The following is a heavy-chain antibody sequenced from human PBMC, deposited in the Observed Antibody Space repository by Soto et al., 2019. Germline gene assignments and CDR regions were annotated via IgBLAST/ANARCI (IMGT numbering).Heavy chain of an antibody. CDR1: GDSVSSNSAT. D-gene: IGHD3-10*01. CDR2: TYYRSRWYN. Sequence: TLSLTCAISGDSVSSNSATWSWIRQSPSRGLEWLGRTYYRSRWYNDYAPSVKSRLTINPDTSKNHFFLQLSSVTPEDKAVYYCSRERGFLSEAFDIWGRGTVVTVSS. J-gene: IGHJ3*02. V-gene: IGHV6-1*01. CDR3: SRERGFLSEAFDI.